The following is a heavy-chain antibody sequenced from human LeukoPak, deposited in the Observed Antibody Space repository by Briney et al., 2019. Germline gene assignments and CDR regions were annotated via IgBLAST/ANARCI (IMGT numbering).Heavy chain of an antibody. D-gene: IGHD2-21*01. CDR1: GFTFNTHD. CDR2: ISTSSSAI. CDR3: ARDLLLAY. J-gene: IGHJ4*02. V-gene: IGHV3-48*02. Sequence: GGSLRLSCAASGFTFNTHDMNWVRQAPGKGPEWVSYISTSSSAIYYADSVKGRFTVSRDNAKNLLYLQMNSLRDEDTAVYYCARDLLLAYWGQGSLVTVSS.